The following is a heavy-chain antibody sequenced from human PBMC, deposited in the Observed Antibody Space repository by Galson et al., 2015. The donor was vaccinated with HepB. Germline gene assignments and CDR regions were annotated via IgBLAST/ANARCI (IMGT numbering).Heavy chain of an antibody. CDR1: GGSISSSSYY. J-gene: IGHJ4*02. D-gene: IGHD2-15*01. CDR3: ARWKGVRYCSGGSCRFDY. CDR2: IYYSGST. Sequence: SEPLSLTCTVSGGSISSSSYYWGWIRQPPGKGLEWIGSIYYSGSTYYNPSLKSRVTISVDTSKNQFSLKLSSVTAADTAVYYCARWKGVRYCSGGSCRFDYWGQGTLVTVSS. V-gene: IGHV4-39*07.